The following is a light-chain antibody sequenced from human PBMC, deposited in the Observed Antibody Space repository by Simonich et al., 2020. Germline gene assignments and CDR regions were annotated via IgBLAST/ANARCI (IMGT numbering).Light chain of an antibody. CDR2: EGS. J-gene: IGLJ2*01. V-gene: IGLV2-23*01. CDR1: SNDVGSYNL. Sequence: QSALTQPASVSGSPGQSITISCTGTSNDVGSYNLVSWYQQHPGKAPKLMIYEGSKRPSGVSNRCSGSKSGNTASLTISGLQAEDEADYYCCSYAGSSTSVVFGGGTKLTVL. CDR3: CSYAGSSTSVV.